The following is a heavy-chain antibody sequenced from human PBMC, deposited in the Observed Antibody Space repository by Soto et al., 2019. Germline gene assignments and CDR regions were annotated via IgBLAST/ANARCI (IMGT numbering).Heavy chain of an antibody. CDR3: TTEYPMDYYDSTD. V-gene: IGHV3-15*07. Sequence: GGSLRLSCAASGFTFSNAWMNWVRQAPGKGLEWVGRIKSKTDGGTTDYAAPVKGRFTISRDDSKNTLYLQMNSLKTEDTAVYYCTTEYPMDYYDSTDWGQGTLVTVSS. CDR2: IKSKTDGGTT. D-gene: IGHD3-22*01. J-gene: IGHJ4*02. CDR1: GFTFSNAW.